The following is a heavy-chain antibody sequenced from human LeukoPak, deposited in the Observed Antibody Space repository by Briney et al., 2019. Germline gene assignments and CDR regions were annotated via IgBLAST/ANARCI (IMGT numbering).Heavy chain of an antibody. CDR1: GGSISSYQ. D-gene: IGHD4-23*01. J-gene: IGHJ4*02. V-gene: IGHV4-59*12. CDR3: ARVGVDYSGNILKYFFDY. CDR2: IYYSGSA. Sequence: PSETLPLTCTVSGGSISSYQWSWIRQPPGKGLEWIGNIYYSGSANYNPSLTSRVIISVDTSKNQFSLKLSPVIAADTAVYYCARVGVDYSGNILKYFFDYWGQGTLVTVSS.